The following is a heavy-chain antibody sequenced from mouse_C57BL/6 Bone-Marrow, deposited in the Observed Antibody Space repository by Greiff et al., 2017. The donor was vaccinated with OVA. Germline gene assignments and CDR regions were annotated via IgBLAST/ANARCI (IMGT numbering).Heavy chain of an antibody. CDR1: GYTFTSYW. CDR2: IDPSDSYT. Sequence: QVQLQQPGAELVRPGTSVKLSCKASGYTFTSYWMHWVKQRPGQGLEWIGVIDPSDSYTNYNQKFKGKATLTVDTSSSTAYMQLSSLTSEDSAVYYCAREWFFAYWGQGTLVTVSA. V-gene: IGHV1-59*01. D-gene: IGHD1-3*01. J-gene: IGHJ3*01. CDR3: AREWFFAY.